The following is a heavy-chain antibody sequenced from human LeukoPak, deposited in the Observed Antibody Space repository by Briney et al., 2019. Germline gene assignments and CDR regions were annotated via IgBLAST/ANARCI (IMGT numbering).Heavy chain of an antibody. J-gene: IGHJ6*02. Sequence: ASVKVSCKASGYTFTSYGISWVRQAPGQGLEWMGWISAYNGNTNYAQKLQGRVTMTTDTSTSTAYMELRSLRSDDTAVYYCARGINYATYYYGSGYYYYGMDVWGQGTTVTVSS. CDR1: GYTFTSYG. V-gene: IGHV1-18*01. D-gene: IGHD3-10*01. CDR2: ISAYNGNT. CDR3: ARGINYATYYYGSGYYYYGMDV.